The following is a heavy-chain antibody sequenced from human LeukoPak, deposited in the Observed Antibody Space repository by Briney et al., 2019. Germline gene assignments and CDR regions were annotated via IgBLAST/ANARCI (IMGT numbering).Heavy chain of an antibody. J-gene: IGHJ5*02. CDR2: MYLSGTT. CDR1: GDSINSLDL. V-gene: IGHV4-4*02. D-gene: IGHD3-22*01. CDR3: ARGYYYDSSGYYSSNWFDP. Sequence: PSETLSLTCTVSGDSINSLDLWSWVRQPPGKGLEWIGEMYLSGTTHSNPSVKSRVTMSVDRSKNQFSLKLSSVTAAGTAVYYCARGYYYDSSGYYSSNWFDPWGQGTLVTVSS.